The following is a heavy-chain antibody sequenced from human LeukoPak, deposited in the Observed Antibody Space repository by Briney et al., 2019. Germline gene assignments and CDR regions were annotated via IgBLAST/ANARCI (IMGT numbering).Heavy chain of an antibody. CDR1: GFTFSSYW. CDR2: INSDGSST. CDR3: ARDLLNPRSCSSTSCS. D-gene: IGHD2-2*01. V-gene: IGHV3-74*01. J-gene: IGHJ4*02. Sequence: GGSLRLSCAASGFTFSSYWMHWVRQAPGKGLAGVSRINSDGSSTSYADSVKGRFTISRDNAKNTLYLQMNSLRAEDTAVYYRARDLLNPRSCSSTSCSWGQGTLVTVSS.